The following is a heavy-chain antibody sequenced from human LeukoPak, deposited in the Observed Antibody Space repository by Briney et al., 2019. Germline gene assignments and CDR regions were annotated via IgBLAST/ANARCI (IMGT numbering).Heavy chain of an antibody. J-gene: IGHJ4*02. CDR2: ITNDGSST. V-gene: IGHV3-74*01. CDR3: ARERDNYDFWSGYSDYFDY. D-gene: IGHD3-3*01. CDR1: GFTFSSHW. Sequence: AWGSLRLSCEASGFTFSSHWMHWVRQAPGKGLVWVSRITNDGSSTTYADSVKGRFTISRDNAKNSLYLQMNSLGAEDTAVYYCARERDNYDFWSGYSDYFDYWGQGTLVTVSS.